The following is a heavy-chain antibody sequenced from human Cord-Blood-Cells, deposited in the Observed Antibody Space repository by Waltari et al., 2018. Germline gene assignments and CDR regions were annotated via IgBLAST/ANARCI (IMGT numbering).Heavy chain of an antibody. V-gene: IGHV4-61*09. CDR1: GGSISSGSYS. CDR3: ARRPWEYAFDI. CDR2: IYTSGST. Sequence: QVQLQESGPGLVKPSQTLSLTCTVSGGSISSGSYSWSWIRQPAGKGLEWIGYIYTSGSTNYNPSLKSRVTISVDTSKNQFSLKLSSVTAADTAVYYCARRPWEYAFDIWGQGTMVTVSS. J-gene: IGHJ3*02. D-gene: IGHD1-26*01.